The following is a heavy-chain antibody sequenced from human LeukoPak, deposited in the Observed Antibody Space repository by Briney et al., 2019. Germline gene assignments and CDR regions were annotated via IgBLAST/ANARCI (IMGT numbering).Heavy chain of an antibody. V-gene: IGHV3-21*04. CDR3: ARADRPGAALFARFDY. Sequence: GGSLRLSCAASGFVFINAWMSWVRQAPGKGLEWVSSISTSSIYIYYADSVKGRFTISRDNAKNSLYLQMNTLRAEDTAVYYCARADRPGAALFARFDYWGKGTLVTVSS. CDR2: ISTSSIYI. CDR1: GFVFINAW. J-gene: IGHJ4*02. D-gene: IGHD3-10*02.